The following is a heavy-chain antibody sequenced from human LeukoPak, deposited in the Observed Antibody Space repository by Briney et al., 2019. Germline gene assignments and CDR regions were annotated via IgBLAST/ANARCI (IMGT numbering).Heavy chain of an antibody. V-gene: IGHV3-7*03. CDR2: INHNGNVN. CDR3: ARNNGMDV. Sequence: GGSLRLSCAASGFTFSSYWMNWARQAPGKGLEWVASINHNGNVNYYVDSVKGRFTITRDNAKNSLYLQMNSLRAEDTALYHCARNNGMDVWGQGTTVIVSS. CDR1: GFTFSSYW. J-gene: IGHJ6*02.